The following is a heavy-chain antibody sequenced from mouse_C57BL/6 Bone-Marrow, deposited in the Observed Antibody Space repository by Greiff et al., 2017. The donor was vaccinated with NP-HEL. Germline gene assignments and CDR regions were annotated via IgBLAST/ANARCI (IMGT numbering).Heavy chain of an antibody. Sequence: VQLQQSGPELVKPGASVTISCKASGYSFTGYYMNWVKQSPEKSLEWIGEINPSTGGTTYNQKFKAKATLTVDKSSSTAYMQLKSLTSEDSAVYYCARRDHYYGSFYAMDYWGQGTSVTVSS. CDR3: ARRDHYYGSFYAMDY. J-gene: IGHJ4*01. V-gene: IGHV1-42*01. D-gene: IGHD1-1*01. CDR1: GYSFTGYY. CDR2: INPSTGGT.